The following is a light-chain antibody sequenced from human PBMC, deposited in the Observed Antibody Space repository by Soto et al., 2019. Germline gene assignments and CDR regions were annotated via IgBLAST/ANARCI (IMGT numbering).Light chain of an antibody. CDR3: SSYTKTSTLVV. J-gene: IGLJ3*02. Sequence: QSALTQPASVSGSPGQSITISCTGTSNDIGAYNYVSWYQQSPDKAPKLLIYDVNNRPSGVSTRFSGSNSGNTASLTISGLQAEDDADYYCSSYTKTSTLVVFGGGTKLAVL. CDR2: DVN. V-gene: IGLV2-14*01. CDR1: SNDIGAYNY.